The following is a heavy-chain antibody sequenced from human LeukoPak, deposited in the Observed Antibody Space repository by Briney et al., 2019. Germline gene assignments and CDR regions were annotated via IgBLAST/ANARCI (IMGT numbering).Heavy chain of an antibody. CDR2: IDPSDSYT. Sequence: GESLKISCKGSGYSFTSYWIGWVRQMPGKGLEWMGRIDPSDSYTNYSPSFQGHVTISTDKSISTAYLQWSSLKASDTAMYYCARLIDSSGYYPFFDYWGQGTLVTVSS. D-gene: IGHD3-22*01. CDR1: GYSFTSYW. J-gene: IGHJ4*02. CDR3: ARLIDSSGYYPFFDY. V-gene: IGHV5-10-1*01.